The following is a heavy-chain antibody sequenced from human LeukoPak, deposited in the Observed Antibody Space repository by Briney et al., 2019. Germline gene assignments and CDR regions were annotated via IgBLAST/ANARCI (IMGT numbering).Heavy chain of an antibody. J-gene: IGHJ4*02. V-gene: IGHV3-7*04. CDR3: ARGDAFSGDH. CDR2: IHPEGNEK. CDR1: GFSFTIFW. Sequence: PGGSLRLSCAVSGFSFTIFWMSWVRQAPGRGLEWVANIHPEGNEKYHVESVKGRFTISRDNTKNLLFLQMNGLRVEDTAVYYCARGDAFSGDHWGQGTLVTVSS.